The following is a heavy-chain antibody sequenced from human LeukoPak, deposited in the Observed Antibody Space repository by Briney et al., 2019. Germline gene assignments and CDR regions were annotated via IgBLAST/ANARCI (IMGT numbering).Heavy chain of an antibody. Sequence: SETLSLTYTVSGGSISSYYWSWIRQPPGKGLEWIGYIYYSGSTNYNPSLKSRVTISVDTSKNQFSLKLSSVTAADTAVYYCARGELLDFDYWGQGTLVTVSS. CDR3: ARGELLDFDY. V-gene: IGHV4-59*01. CDR1: GGSISSYY. D-gene: IGHD1-26*01. J-gene: IGHJ4*02. CDR2: IYYSGST.